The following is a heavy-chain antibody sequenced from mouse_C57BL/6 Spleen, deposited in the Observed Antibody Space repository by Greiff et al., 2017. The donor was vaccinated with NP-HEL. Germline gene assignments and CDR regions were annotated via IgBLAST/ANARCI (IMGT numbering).Heavy chain of an antibody. CDR3: ARDRTTAPYYYAMDY. Sequence: EVQLVESEGGLVQPGRSMKLSCTASGFTFSDYYMAWVRQVPEKGLEWVANINYDGSSTYYLDSLKSRFIISRDNAKNILYLQMSSLKSEDTATYYCARDRTTAPYYYAMDYWGQGTSVTVSS. J-gene: IGHJ4*01. CDR1: GFTFSDYY. CDR2: INYDGSST. D-gene: IGHD1-2*01. V-gene: IGHV5-16*01.